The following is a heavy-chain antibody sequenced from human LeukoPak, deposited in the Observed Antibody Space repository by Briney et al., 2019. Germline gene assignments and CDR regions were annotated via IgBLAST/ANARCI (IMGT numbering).Heavy chain of an antibody. J-gene: IGHJ4*02. CDR3: ARSQSSSLIDY. CDR2: IWYDGSSK. CDR1: GFSFSACG. Sequence: GRSLRLSCAASGFSFSACGVHWVRQAPGKGLEWVAVIWYDGSSKDYADSVKGRFTFSRDNSKNTLYLQMNSLTVEDTAVYYCARSQSSSLIDYWGQGTLVTVSS. D-gene: IGHD6-13*01. V-gene: IGHV3-33*01.